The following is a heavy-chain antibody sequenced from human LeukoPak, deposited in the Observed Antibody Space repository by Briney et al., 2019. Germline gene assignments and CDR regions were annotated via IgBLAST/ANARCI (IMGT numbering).Heavy chain of an antibody. J-gene: IGHJ6*02. D-gene: IGHD3-9*01. Sequence: PSETLSLTCAVYGGSFSGYYWSWIRQPPGKGLEWIGEINHSGSTNYNPSLKSRVTISLDTSKNQFSLRLSSVTAADTAVYYCARANYDILTGDFCGMDVWGQRTTVTVSS. CDR2: INHSGST. CDR3: ARANYDILTGDFCGMDV. V-gene: IGHV4-34*01. CDR1: GGSFSGYY.